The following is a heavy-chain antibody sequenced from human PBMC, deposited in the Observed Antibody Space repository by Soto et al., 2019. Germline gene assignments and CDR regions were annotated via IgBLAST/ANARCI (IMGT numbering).Heavy chain of an antibody. Sequence: GGSLRLSCAASGFTVSSNYMSWVRQAPGKGLEWVSVIYSGGSTYYADSLKGRVTISRHNSKNTLYLQMNSMRAEDTAVYYCARYSSDRVSTGYYFDYWGQGTLVTVSS. D-gene: IGHD3-22*01. CDR2: IYSGGST. V-gene: IGHV3-53*04. J-gene: IGHJ4*02. CDR3: ARYSSDRVSTGYYFDY. CDR1: GFTVSSNY.